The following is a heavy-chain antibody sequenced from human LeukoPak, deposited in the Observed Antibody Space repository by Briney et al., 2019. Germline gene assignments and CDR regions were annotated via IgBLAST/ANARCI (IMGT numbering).Heavy chain of an antibody. Sequence: GGSLRLSCAASGFTFSSYAMHWVRQAPGKGLEYVSAISSNGGSTYYANSVKGRFTISRDNSKHTLYLQMGSLRAEDMAVYYCARGYCSSTSCYFGYYYYYYGMDVWGQGTTVTVSS. CDR2: ISSNGGST. J-gene: IGHJ6*02. CDR1: GFTFSSYA. CDR3: ARGYCSSTSCYFGYYYYYYGMDV. V-gene: IGHV3-64*01. D-gene: IGHD2-2*01.